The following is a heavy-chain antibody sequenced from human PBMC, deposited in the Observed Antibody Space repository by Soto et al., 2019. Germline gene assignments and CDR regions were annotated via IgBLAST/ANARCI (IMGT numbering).Heavy chain of an antibody. Sequence: QVQLVQSGAEVKKPGASVKVSCKASGYTFTSYLMHWVRQAPGQRLEWMGWINAGNGNTKYSQKFQGRVTITRDTSASTAYMELSSLRSDDTAVYCCTSLLYSSCWYVFDYWGQGTLVTVSS. CDR1: GYTFTSYL. D-gene: IGHD6-19*01. V-gene: IGHV1-3*01. CDR3: TSLLYSSCWYVFDY. CDR2: INAGNGNT. J-gene: IGHJ4*02.